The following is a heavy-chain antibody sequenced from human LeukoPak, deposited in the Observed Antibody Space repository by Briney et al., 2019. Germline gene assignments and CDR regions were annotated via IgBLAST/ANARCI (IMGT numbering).Heavy chain of an antibody. CDR3: ARDLGSSSWYGMGNYYYYYMDV. J-gene: IGHJ6*03. Sequence: ASVKVSCKASGYTFTSYAMHWVRQAPGQRLEWMGWINAGNGNTKYSQEFQGRVTITRDTSASTAYMELSSLRSDDTAVYYCARDLGSSSWYGMGNYYYYYMDVWGKGTTVTISS. CDR2: INAGNGNT. V-gene: IGHV1-3*01. D-gene: IGHD6-13*01. CDR1: GYTFTSYA.